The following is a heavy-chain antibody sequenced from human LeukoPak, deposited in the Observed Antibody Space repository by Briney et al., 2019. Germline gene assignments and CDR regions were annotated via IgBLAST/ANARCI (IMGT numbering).Heavy chain of an antibody. CDR2: ISAYNGNT. V-gene: IGHV1-18*01. CDR3: ARCGYSSSWYVGPYYYYMDV. CDR1: GYTFTTYV. D-gene: IGHD6-13*01. Sequence: ASVKVSCKTSGYTFTTYVFNWVRQAPGQGLEWMGWISAYNGNTNYAQNLQGRVTMTTDTSTSTAYMELRSLRSDDTAVYYCARCGYSSSWYVGPYYYYMDVWGKGTTVTISS. J-gene: IGHJ6*03.